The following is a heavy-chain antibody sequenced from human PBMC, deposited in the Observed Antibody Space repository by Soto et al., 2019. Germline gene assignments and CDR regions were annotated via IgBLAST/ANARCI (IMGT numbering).Heavy chain of an antibody. D-gene: IGHD3-10*01. Sequence: SETLSLTCTVSGGSISSGDYYWSWIRQPPGKGLEWIGYIYYSGSTYYNPSLKSRVTISVDTSKNQFSLKLSSVTAADTAVYYCARAKMVRGVIWFDPWGQGTLVTVSS. J-gene: IGHJ5*02. CDR2: IYYSGST. CDR3: ARAKMVRGVIWFDP. CDR1: GGSISSGDYY. V-gene: IGHV4-30-4*01.